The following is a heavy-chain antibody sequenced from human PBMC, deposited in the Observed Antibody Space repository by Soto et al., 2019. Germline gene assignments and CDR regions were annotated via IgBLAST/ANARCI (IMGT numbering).Heavy chain of an antibody. V-gene: IGHV4-39*01. CDR3: ARRGYGLDFDY. D-gene: IGHD4-17*01. CDR2: IYYSGST. Sequence: SETLSLTCTVSGGSISSSSYYWGWIRQPPGKGLEWIGRIYYSGSTYYNPSLKSRATISVDTSKNQFSLKLSSVTAADTDVYYCARRGYGLDFDYWGQGTLVTVSS. J-gene: IGHJ4*02. CDR1: GGSISSSSYY.